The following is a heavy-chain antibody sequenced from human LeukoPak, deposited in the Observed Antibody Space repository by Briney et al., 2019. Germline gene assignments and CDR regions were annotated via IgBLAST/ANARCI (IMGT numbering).Heavy chain of an antibody. CDR2: INPNSGGT. CDR1: GYTFTRYY. J-gene: IGHJ3*02. Sequence: ASVKVSCKASGYTFTRYYMHWVRQAPGQGLEGMGWINPNSGGTNYAQKFQGRVTMTRHTSISTAYMELSRLRSDDTAVYYCARGYSYGSGAFDIWGQGTMVTVSS. CDR3: ARGYSYGSGAFDI. D-gene: IGHD5-18*01. V-gene: IGHV1-2*02.